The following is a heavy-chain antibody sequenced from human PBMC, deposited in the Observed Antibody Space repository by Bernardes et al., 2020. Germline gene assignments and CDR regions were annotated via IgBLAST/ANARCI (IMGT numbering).Heavy chain of an antibody. CDR3: VRGDHRYCSRISCPFDL. CDR2: IRSKNYGGTP. V-gene: IGHV3-49*02. D-gene: IGHD2-2*01. J-gene: IGHJ4*02. Sequence: GGSLRLSCSASGFTFRDYLMSWVRQAPGMGLEWLAFIRSKNYGGTPEYAASLRGRFTISRDDWKSVAYLQMDSLETEDTAVYYCVRGDHRYCSRISCPFDLWGQGTRVTVSS. CDR1: GFTFRDYL.